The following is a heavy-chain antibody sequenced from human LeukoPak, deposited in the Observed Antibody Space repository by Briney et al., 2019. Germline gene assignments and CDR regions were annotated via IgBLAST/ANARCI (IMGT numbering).Heavy chain of an antibody. CDR2: MWFDGGNK. D-gene: IGHD2-2*01. Sequence: GGSLRLSCAASGFTFTTYVMHRVRQAPGKGLEWVAMMWFDGGNKYSADSTKGRFTICRENSKTSLYPQMNSRRGEYTAVYYCARAQPTSRWTAFDIWGEGTMVTVS. CDR3: ARAQPTSRWTAFDI. J-gene: IGHJ3*02. CDR1: GFTFTTYV. V-gene: IGHV3-33*01.